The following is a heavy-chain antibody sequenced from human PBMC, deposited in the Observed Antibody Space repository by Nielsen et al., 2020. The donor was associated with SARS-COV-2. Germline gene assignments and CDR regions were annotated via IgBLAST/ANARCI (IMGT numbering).Heavy chain of an antibody. V-gene: IGHV3-23*01. CDR3: AKEGGRWFGGSYYYGMDV. CDR2: ISGSGGST. J-gene: IGHJ6*02. CDR1: GFTFSSYA. Sequence: GESLKISCAASGFTFSSYAMSWVRQAPGKGLEWVSAISGSGGSTYYADSVKGRFTISRDNSKNTLYLQMNSLRAEDTAVYYCAKEGGRWFGGSYYYGMDVWGQGTTVTVSS. D-gene: IGHD3-10*01.